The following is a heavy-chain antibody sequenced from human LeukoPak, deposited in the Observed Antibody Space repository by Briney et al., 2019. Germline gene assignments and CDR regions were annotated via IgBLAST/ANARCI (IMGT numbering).Heavy chain of an antibody. V-gene: IGHV3-23*01. CDR3: AKDLKRYCSSTSCYPFDY. CDR1: GFTFSSYA. D-gene: IGHD2-2*01. Sequence: PGGSLRLSCAASGFTFSSYAMSWVRQAPGKGLEWVSAISGSGGSTYYADSVMGRFTISRDNSKNTLYLQMNSLRAEDTAVYYCAKDLKRYCSSTSCYPFDYWGQGTLVTVSS. CDR2: ISGSGGST. J-gene: IGHJ4*02.